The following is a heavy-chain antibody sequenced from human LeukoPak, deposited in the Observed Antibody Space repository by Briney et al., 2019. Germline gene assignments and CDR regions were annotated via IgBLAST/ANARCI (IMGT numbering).Heavy chain of an antibody. CDR2: ISYDGKKQ. V-gene: IGHV3-30*04. CDR1: GFTFSSYA. Sequence: PGGSLRLSCTASGFTFSSYAMHWVRQAPGKGLEWVSIISYDGKKQFYADSVRGRVNISRDNSRATVFLQMDTLRHEDTAVYFCVRARKLRLDFWGQGALVIVSS. D-gene: IGHD3-16*01. CDR3: VRARKLRLDF. J-gene: IGHJ4*02.